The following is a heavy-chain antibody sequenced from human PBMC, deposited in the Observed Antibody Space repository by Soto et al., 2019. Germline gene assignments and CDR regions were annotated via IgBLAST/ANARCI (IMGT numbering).Heavy chain of an antibody. J-gene: IGHJ4*02. CDR2: MTPSGSSR. CDR3: AREGYLGYYDSSGSPQTPASFDY. D-gene: IGHD3-22*01. Sequence: NPGGSLRLSCAASGFTFSDHFMSWIRQAPGKGLEWISYMTPSGSSRSYADSVKGRFTISRDNAKNSLYLQMNSLRAEDTAVYYCAREGYLGYYDSSGSPQTPASFDYWGQGTLVTVSS. CDR1: GFTFSDHF. V-gene: IGHV3-11*04.